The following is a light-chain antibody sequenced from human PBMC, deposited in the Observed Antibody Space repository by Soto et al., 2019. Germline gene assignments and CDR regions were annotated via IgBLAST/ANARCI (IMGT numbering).Light chain of an antibody. J-gene: IGKJ1*01. V-gene: IGKV3-20*01. CDR2: GAS. Sequence: EIEMTQSPATLSVSPGERAILSCRASQSVSSNLAWYQQKPGQAPRLLTYGASSRATGIPDRFSGSGSGTDFTLTISRLETEDFGVYYCQQYATSPPRTFGQGTKV. CDR3: QQYATSPPRT. CDR1: QSVSSN.